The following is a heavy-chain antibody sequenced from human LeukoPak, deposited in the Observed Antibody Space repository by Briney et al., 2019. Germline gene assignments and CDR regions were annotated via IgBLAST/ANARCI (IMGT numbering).Heavy chain of an antibody. D-gene: IGHD3-22*01. CDR1: GFTFNNYG. CDR2: IRYDGSNK. CDR3: AKDQAVVVISYFDY. V-gene: IGHV3-30*02. J-gene: IGHJ4*02. Sequence: GGSLRLSCAASGFTFNNYGMHWVRQAPGKGLEWVAFIRYDGSNKYYAGSVKGRFTISRDNSKNTLYLQMNSLRAEDTAVYYCAKDQAVVVISYFDYWGQGTLVTVSS.